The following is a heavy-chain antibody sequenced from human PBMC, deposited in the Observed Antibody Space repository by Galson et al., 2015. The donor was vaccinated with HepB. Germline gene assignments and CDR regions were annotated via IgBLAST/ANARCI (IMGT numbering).Heavy chain of an antibody. CDR3: AREMTTVTTELDY. CDR2: IWYDGSNK. D-gene: IGHD4-17*01. CDR1: GFTFSSYG. J-gene: IGHJ4*02. Sequence: SLRLSCAASGFTFSSYGMHWVRQAPGKGLEWVAVIWYDGSNKYYADSVKGRFTISRDNSKNTLYLQMNSLRAEDTAVYYCAREMTTVTTELDYWGQGTLVTVSS. V-gene: IGHV3-33*01.